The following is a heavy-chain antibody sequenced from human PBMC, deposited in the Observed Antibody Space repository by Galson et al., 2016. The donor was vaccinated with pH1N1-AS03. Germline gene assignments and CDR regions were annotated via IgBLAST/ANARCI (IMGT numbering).Heavy chain of an antibody. J-gene: IGHJ4*02. CDR2: MSYDGSTK. CDR3: AKDLHFYDSYYLDS. D-gene: IGHD2/OR15-2a*01. Sequence: SLRLSCAASGFTFNRHAMHWVRQAPGKGLEWVAIMSYDGSTKYYTDSVRDRFTISRDNSKKTLYLHMSSLRAEDTAVYYCAKDLHFYDSYYLDSWGQGTLVTVSS. CDR1: GFTFNRHA. V-gene: IGHV3-30*18.